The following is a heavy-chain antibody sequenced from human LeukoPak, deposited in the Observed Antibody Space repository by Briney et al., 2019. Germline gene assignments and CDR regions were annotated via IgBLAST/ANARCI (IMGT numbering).Heavy chain of an antibody. V-gene: IGHV3-23*01. CDR2: ISASAAMT. J-gene: IGHJ4*02. CDR1: GFTFNNYV. Sequence: GGSLRLSCAASGFTFNNYVMTWVRQAPGKGLEWVSSISASAAMTYYADSVRGRFTISRDNSKNTLYLQMNRLRAEDTAVYYCAKGSRGSCSRTYCYPFDYWGQGTLVTVSS. D-gene: IGHD2-2*01. CDR3: AKGSRGSCSRTYCYPFDY.